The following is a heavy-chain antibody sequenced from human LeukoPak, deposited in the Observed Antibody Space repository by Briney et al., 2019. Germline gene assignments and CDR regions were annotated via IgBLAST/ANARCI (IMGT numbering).Heavy chain of an antibody. CDR1: GFTFSSYS. J-gene: IGHJ3*02. Sequence: GGSLRLSCAASGFTFSSYSMNWVRQAPGKGLEWVSSISSSSSYIYYADSVKGRFTISRDNAKNSLYLQMNSLRAEDTALYYCARDALYDSSGYYHNDAFDIWGQGTMVTVSS. CDR3: ARDALYDSSGYYHNDAFDI. V-gene: IGHV3-21*04. D-gene: IGHD3-22*01. CDR2: ISSSSSYI.